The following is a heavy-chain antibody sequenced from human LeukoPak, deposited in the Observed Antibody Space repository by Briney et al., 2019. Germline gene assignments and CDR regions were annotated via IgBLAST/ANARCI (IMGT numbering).Heavy chain of an antibody. CDR1: GGTFSSYA. Sequence: SVKVSCKASGGTFSSYAISWVRQAPGQGLEWMGRIIPILGIANYAQKFQGRVTITADKSTSTAYMELSSLRSEDTAVYYCAAPSSAKEYFQHWGQGTLVTVSS. CDR3: AAPSSAKEYFQH. J-gene: IGHJ1*01. CDR2: IIPILGIA. V-gene: IGHV1-69*04. D-gene: IGHD2-2*01.